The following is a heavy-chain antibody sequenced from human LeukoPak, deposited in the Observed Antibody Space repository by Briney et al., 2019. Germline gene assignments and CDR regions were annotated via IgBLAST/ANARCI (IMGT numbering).Heavy chain of an antibody. J-gene: IGHJ4*02. CDR3: ARGVGSYFPGHFDC. CDR1: GYTFTGYY. CDR2: INPNSGGT. Sequence: ASVKLSCTASGYTFTGYYMHWVRQAPGQGREWMGWINPNSGGTNYAQKFQGRVTMTRDTSISTAYMELSRLRSDDTAVYYCARGVGSYFPGHFDCWGQGTLVGDCS. D-gene: IGHD1-26*01. V-gene: IGHV1-2*02.